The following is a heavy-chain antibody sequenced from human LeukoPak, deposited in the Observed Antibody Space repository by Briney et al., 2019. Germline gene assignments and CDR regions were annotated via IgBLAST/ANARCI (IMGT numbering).Heavy chain of an antibody. D-gene: IGHD3-10*01. J-gene: IGHJ6*02. CDR3: AKLNGFGELSLPYYYYGMDV. V-gene: IGHV3-9*01. Sequence: PGRSLRLSCAASGFTFDDYAMHWVRQAPGKGLEWVSGISWNSGSIGYADSVKGRFTISRDNAKNSLYLQMNSLRAEDTAVYYCAKLNGFGELSLPYYYYGMDVWGQGTTVTVSS. CDR2: ISWNSGSI. CDR1: GFTFDDYA.